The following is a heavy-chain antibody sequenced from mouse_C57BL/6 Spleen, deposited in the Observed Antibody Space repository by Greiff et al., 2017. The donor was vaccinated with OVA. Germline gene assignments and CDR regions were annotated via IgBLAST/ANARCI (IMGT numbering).Heavy chain of an antibody. CDR2: INPSNGGT. Sequence: QVQLQQPGTELVKPGASVKLSCKASGYTFTSYWMHWVKQRPGQGLEWIGNINPSNGGTNYNEQFKSKATLTVDKYSSTAYMQLSSLKSEDSAVYYGARSGYYGSSAFAYWGQGTLVSVSA. CDR3: ARSGYYGSSAFAY. V-gene: IGHV1-53*01. D-gene: IGHD1-1*01. J-gene: IGHJ3*01. CDR1: GYTFTSYW.